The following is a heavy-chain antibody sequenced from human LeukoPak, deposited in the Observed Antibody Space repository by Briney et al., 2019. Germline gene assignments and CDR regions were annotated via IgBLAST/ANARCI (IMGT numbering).Heavy chain of an antibody. D-gene: IGHD1-26*01. J-gene: IGHJ4*02. CDR1: GFTFSSYD. CDR2: ISGSGGST. Sequence: GGSLRLSCAASGFTFSSYDMSWVRQAPGKGLEWVSTISGSGGSTYYADSVKGRFTISRDNSKNTLYLQMNSLRAEDTAVCYCAKDQGEALLSGLDYWGQGTLVTVSS. V-gene: IGHV3-23*01. CDR3: AKDQGEALLSGLDY.